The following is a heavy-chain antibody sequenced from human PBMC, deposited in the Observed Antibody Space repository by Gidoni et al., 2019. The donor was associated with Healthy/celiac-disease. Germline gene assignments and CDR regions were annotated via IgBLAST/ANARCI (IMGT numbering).Heavy chain of an antibody. J-gene: IGHJ4*02. V-gene: IGHV3-30*18. CDR1: GFTFSSYG. D-gene: IGHD6-19*01. Sequence: QVQLVESGGGVVQPGRSLRLSCAASGFTFSSYGMHWVRQAPGKGLEWVAAISYDGSNKYYADSVKGRFTISRDNSKNTLYLQMNSLRAEDTAVYYCAKDPEYSSGWPDYWGQGTLVTVSS. CDR3: AKDPEYSSGWPDY. CDR2: ISYDGSNK.